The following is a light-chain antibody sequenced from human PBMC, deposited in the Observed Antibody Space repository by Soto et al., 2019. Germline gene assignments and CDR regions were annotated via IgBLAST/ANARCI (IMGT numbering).Light chain of an antibody. CDR3: QQYNNWPLT. CDR2: GAS. Sequence: EIIMTQSPATLSVSPGERATLSCRASQSFSSNLAWYQQQPGQAPRLLIYGASARATGIPARFSGSGSGTEFTLTISSLQPEDFAVYYCQQYNNWPLTFGGGTKVELK. V-gene: IGKV3-15*01. J-gene: IGKJ4*01. CDR1: QSFSSN.